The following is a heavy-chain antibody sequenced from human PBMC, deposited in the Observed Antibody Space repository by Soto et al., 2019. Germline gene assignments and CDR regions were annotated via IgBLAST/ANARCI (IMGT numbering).Heavy chain of an antibody. Sequence: VQLGESGGGLVQPGGSLGLSCAASGFTFSNYNMNWVRQARGKGLEWLSYISISSTKYYADSVKGRFTISRDNAKNSMYLQMNSLSDEDTAVYYCARVGFGSNCWGGDFDSWGQGTLVTVSS. V-gene: IGHV3-48*02. CDR2: ISISSTK. J-gene: IGHJ4*02. CDR3: ARVGFGSNCWGGDFDS. D-gene: IGHD6-19*01. CDR1: GFTFSNYN.